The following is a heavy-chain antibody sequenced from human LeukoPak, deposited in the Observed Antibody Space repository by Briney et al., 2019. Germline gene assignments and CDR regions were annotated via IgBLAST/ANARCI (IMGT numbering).Heavy chain of an antibody. CDR2: IWYDGSNK. CDR1: GFNFSNYG. V-gene: IGHV3-33*01. Sequence: GGSLRLSCAASGFNFSNYGMHWVRQAPGKGLEWVTVIWYDGSNKHYAESVKDRFTISRDNSKNTVYLQMNSLRAEDTAVYYCARDGGYGSGSFDYWGQGTLVTVSS. CDR3: ARDGGYGSGSFDY. D-gene: IGHD3-10*01. J-gene: IGHJ4*02.